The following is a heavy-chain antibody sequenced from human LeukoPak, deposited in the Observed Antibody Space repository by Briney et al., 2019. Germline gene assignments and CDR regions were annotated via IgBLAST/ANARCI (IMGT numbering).Heavy chain of an antibody. J-gene: IGHJ4*02. CDR1: GASISSGGFY. CDR2: MYSSGNT. D-gene: IGHD2-8*01. Sequence: SETLSLTCSVSGASISSGGFYCSWIRQHPGRDLEWIGYMYSSGNTHYNPSLKGRVTISSDTSKNQFSLKLSSVTAADTAVYFCASPVSRGFPYFDYWGQGTLVTVSS. CDR3: ASPVSRGFPYFDY. V-gene: IGHV4-31*03.